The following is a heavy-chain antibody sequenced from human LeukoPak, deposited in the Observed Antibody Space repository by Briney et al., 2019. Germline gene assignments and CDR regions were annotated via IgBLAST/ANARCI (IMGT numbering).Heavy chain of an antibody. CDR1: GGSISSSSYY. CDR3: ARDSAVTPRFDY. D-gene: IGHD2-21*02. Sequence: SETLSLTCTVSGGSISSSSYYWGWIRQPPGKGLEWIGSIYYSGSTYYNPSLKSRATISVDTSKNQFSLKLSSVTAADTAVYYCARDSAVTPRFDYWGQGTLVTVSS. J-gene: IGHJ4*02. CDR2: IYYSGST. V-gene: IGHV4-39*07.